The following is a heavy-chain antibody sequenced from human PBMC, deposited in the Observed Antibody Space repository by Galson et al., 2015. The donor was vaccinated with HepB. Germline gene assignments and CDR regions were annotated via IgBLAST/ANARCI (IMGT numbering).Heavy chain of an antibody. V-gene: IGHV3-23*01. Sequence: SLRLSCAASGFTFSSYAMTWVRQPPGKGPQWVSSINSSGGTTYYADSVEGRFTVSRDNSKNMLYLQMNSLRAEDTAVYYCAKERHNWNYEVDYWGQGTLVTV. D-gene: IGHD1-7*01. J-gene: IGHJ4*02. CDR3: AKERHNWNYEVDY. CDR2: INSSGGTT. CDR1: GFTFSSYA.